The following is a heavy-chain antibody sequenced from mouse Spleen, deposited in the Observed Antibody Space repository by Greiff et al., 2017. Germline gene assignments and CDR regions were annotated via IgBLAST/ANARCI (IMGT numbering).Heavy chain of an antibody. J-gene: IGHJ4*01. Sequence: EVKLQESGPGLVKPSQSLSLTCSVTGYSITSGYYWNWIRQFPGNKLEWMGYISYDGSNNYNPSLKNRISITRDTSKNQFFLKLNSVTTEDTATYYCARYHRYYAMDYWGQGTSVTVSS. D-gene: IGHD5-1*01. V-gene: IGHV3-6*02. CDR1: GYSITSGYY. CDR3: ARYHRYYAMDY. CDR2: ISYDGSN.